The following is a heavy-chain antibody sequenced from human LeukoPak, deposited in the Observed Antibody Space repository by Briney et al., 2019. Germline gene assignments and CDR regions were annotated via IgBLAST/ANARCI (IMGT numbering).Heavy chain of an antibody. CDR1: GGSFSGYY. Sequence: PSETLSLTCAVYGGSFSGYYWSWIRQPPGKGLEWIGSIYYSGSTYYNPSLKSRVTISVDTSKNQFSLKLSSVTAADTAVYYCARHPRLKLSSPKPDHWGQGTLVTVSS. CDR3: ARHPRLKLSSPKPDH. J-gene: IGHJ5*02. D-gene: IGHD1-7*01. V-gene: IGHV4-34*01. CDR2: IYYSGST.